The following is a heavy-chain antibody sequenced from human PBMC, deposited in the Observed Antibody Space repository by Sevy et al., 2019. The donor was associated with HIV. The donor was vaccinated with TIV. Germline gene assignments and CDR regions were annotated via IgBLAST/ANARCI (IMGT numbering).Heavy chain of an antibody. J-gene: IGHJ6*02. CDR3: ATDWPEAAAEVIAPLNYYYGMDV. V-gene: IGHV1-24*01. D-gene: IGHD6-13*01. CDR2: FDPEDGET. CDR1: GYTLTELS. Sequence: ASVKVSCKVSGYTLTELSMHWVRQAPGKGLEWMGGFDPEDGETIYAQKFQGRVTMTEDTSTDTAYMELSSLRSEDTAVYYCATDWPEAAAEVIAPLNYYYGMDVWGQGTTVTVSS.